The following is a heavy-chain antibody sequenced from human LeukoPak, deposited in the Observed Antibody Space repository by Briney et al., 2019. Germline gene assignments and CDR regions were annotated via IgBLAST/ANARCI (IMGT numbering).Heavy chain of an antibody. D-gene: IGHD1-14*01. Sequence: SETLSLTCPVSGGSISNYYWSWIRQPPGKGLEWIGYIYYSGNTNYNPSPKSRVTISGDTSKNQFSLKLNSVTAADTAVYYCARVRYCRTNRWYDREFDNWGQGTLVTVSS. CDR3: ARVRYCRTNRWYDREFDN. V-gene: IGHV4-59*01. CDR2: IYYSGNT. J-gene: IGHJ4*02. CDR1: GGSISNYY.